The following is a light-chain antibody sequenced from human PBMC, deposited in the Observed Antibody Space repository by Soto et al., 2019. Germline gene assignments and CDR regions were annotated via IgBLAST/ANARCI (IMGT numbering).Light chain of an antibody. CDR1: SSDVGSYNL. Sequence: QSALTQPASGSGSPGQSITISCTGTSSDVGSYNLVSWYHQHPGKAPKLMIYEGSKRPSGVSNRFSGSKSGNTASLTISGLQAEDEADYYCCSYAGSSTFVVFGGGTKVTVL. CDR2: EGS. J-gene: IGLJ2*01. CDR3: CSYAGSSTFVV. V-gene: IGLV2-23*01.